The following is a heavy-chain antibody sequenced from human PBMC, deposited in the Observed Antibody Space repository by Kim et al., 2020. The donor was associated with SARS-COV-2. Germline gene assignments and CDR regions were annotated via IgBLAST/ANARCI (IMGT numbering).Heavy chain of an antibody. Sequence: ASVKVSCKASGYTFTSYYMHWVRQAPGQGLEWMGIINPSGGSTSYAQKFQGRVTMTRDTSTSTVYMELSSLRSEDTAVYYCASSPLTKAVAGTNHRIYYYYGMDVWGQGATVTVSS. J-gene: IGHJ6*02. CDR3: ASSPLTKAVAGTNHRIYYYYGMDV. CDR1: GYTFTSYY. D-gene: IGHD6-19*01. V-gene: IGHV1-46*01. CDR2: INPSGGST.